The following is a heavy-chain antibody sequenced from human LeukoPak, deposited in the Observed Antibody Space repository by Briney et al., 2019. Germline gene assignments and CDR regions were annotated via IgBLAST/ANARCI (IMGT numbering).Heavy chain of an antibody. D-gene: IGHD5-12*01. CDR1: GFTFSSYS. J-gene: IGHJ6*03. V-gene: IGHV3-48*04. Sequence: GGSLRLSCAASGFTFSSYSMNWVRQAPGKGLEWVSYISSSGSTIYYADSVKGRFTISRDNAKNSLYLQMNSLRAEDTAVYYCARVATINYYYYYYMDVWGKGTTVTISS. CDR3: ARVATINYYYYYYMDV. CDR2: ISSSGSTI.